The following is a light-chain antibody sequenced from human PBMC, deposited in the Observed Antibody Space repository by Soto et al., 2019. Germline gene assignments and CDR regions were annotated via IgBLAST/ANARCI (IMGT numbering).Light chain of an antibody. CDR1: QSVSSY. J-gene: IGKJ2*01. CDR2: DAS. V-gene: IGKV3-11*01. CDR3: QQYNRYPYI. Sequence: EIVLTQSPATLSLSPGERATLSCRASQSVSSYLAWYQQKPGQAPRLLIYDASNRATGIPARFSGSGSGTDFTLTISSLEPEDFATYYCQQYNRYPYIFGQGTKLEIK.